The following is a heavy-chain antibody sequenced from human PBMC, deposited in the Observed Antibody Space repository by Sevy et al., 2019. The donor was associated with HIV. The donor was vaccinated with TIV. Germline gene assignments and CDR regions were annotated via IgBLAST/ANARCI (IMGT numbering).Heavy chain of an antibody. CDR3: ARPTPRIAPSSAAFFDS. CDR2: INGRGAST. D-gene: IGHD6-6*01. V-gene: IGHV3-23*01. Sequence: GGSLRLSCAASGFASGFTFSSFAMSWVRQLPGKGLEWVSTINGRGASTYYADSVKGRFTLSRDNSNNALFLQMDSLTPEDTALDYCARPTPRIAPSSAAFFDSWGHGTLVTVSS. CDR1: GFTFSSFA. J-gene: IGHJ4*01.